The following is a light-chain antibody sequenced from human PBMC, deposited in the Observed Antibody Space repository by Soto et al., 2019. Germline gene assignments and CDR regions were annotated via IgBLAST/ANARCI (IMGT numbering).Light chain of an antibody. CDR3: QQYGSSPIT. J-gene: IGKJ5*01. CDR1: QXVRSSY. CDR2: GAS. V-gene: IGKV3-20*01. Sequence: EIVLTQSPGTLXLXXXXXAXXSCRAXQXVRSSYLAWYQQKPGQAPRLLISGASSRATGIPDRFSGSGSGTDFTLTISRLEPEDFAVYYCQQYGSSPITFGQGTRLEIK.